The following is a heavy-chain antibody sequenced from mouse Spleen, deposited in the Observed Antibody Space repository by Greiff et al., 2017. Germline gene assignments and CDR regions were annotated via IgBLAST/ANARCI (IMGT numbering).Heavy chain of an antibody. CDR2: IYPGDGDT. J-gene: IGHJ4*01. V-gene: IGHV1-80*01. Sequence: VQLQQSGAELVKPGASVKISCKASGYAFSSYWMNWVKQRPGKGLEWIGQIYPGDGDTNYNGKFKGKATLTADKSSSTAYMQLSSLTSEDSAVYFCARSGFRPYDYDDGPYAMDYWGQGTSVTVSS. CDR1: GYAFSSYW. CDR3: ARSGFRPYDYDDGPYAMDY. D-gene: IGHD2-4*01.